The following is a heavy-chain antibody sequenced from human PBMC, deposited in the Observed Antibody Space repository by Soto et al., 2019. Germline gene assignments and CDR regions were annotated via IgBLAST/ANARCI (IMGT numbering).Heavy chain of an antibody. V-gene: IGHV3-74*01. D-gene: IGHD2-15*01. CDR1: GFTFSNYW. CDR3: ARGDCVGGSCYSLEGSFYYYMDV. CDR2: INSDGSVS. J-gene: IGHJ6*03. Sequence: EVKLVESGGGLVQPGGSLRLSCAASGFTFSNYWMYWVRQAPGQGLVWVSRINSDGSVSRYADSVKGRLTISRDNVKNTLYLQMNSLRVEYTAVYYCARGDCVGGSCYSLEGSFYYYMDVWGKGTTVTVFS.